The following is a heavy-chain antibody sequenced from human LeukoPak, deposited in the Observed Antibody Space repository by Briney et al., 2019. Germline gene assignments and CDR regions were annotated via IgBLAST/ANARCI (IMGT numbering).Heavy chain of an antibody. V-gene: IGHV3-13*04. J-gene: IGHJ3*02. CDR3: ARRRYGLGSYSDAFDI. Sequence: GGSLILSCAASGFTFISYDMHWVRHPTGKGLEWVSGIDTAGGTYYAGSVKGRFTISRENAKNSLSLQMNSLRAGDTAVYYCARRRYGLGSYSDAFDIWGQGTMVTVSS. CDR2: IDTAGGT. CDR1: GFTFISYD. D-gene: IGHD3-10*01.